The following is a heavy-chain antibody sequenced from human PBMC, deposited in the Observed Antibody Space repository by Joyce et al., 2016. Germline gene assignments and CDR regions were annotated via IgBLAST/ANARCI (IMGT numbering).Heavy chain of an antibody. D-gene: IGHD1-26*01. CDR2: FTHDGTAQ. J-gene: IGHJ4*02. Sequence: QVQLVESGGGVVQPGGSLRLSCAASGFALRKCGMHWVRQAPGRGLEWLAVFTHDGTAQDYADSVRGRFTISRDTSSNMVYLQMNNLRSEDTALYHCVKEAQSGDYRTADYWGQGTLVTVSS. V-gene: IGHV3-30*18. CDR3: VKEAQSGDYRTADY. CDR1: GFALRKCG.